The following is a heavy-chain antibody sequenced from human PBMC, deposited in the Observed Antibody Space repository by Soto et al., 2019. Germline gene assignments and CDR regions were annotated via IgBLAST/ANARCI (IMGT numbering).Heavy chain of an antibody. CDR2: ISAYNGNT. CDR1: GYTFTSYG. D-gene: IGHD2-21*02. V-gene: IGHV1-18*01. J-gene: IGHJ4*02. CDR3: ARGWDPAAPYCGGDCYLLFDY. Sequence: ASVKVSCKASGYTFTSYGISWVRQAPGQGLEWMGWISAYNGNTNYAQKLQGRVTMTTDTSTSTAYMELRSLRSDDTAVYYCARGWDPAAPYCGGDCYLLFDYWGQGTLVTVSS.